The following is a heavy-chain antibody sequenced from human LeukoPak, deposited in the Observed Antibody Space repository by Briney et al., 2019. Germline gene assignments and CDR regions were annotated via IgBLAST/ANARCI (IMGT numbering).Heavy chain of an antibody. D-gene: IGHD5-18*01. V-gene: IGHV1-46*01. CDR3: ARDLSSVATAMVTFHLYYYYYGMDV. CDR2: INPSGGST. Sequence: ASVKVSCKASGYTFTSYYMHWVRQAPAQGLEWMGIINPSGGSTSYAQKFQGRVTMTRDTSTSTVYMELSSLRSEDTAVYYCARDLSSVATAMVTFHLYYYYYGMDVWGQGTTVTVSS. J-gene: IGHJ6*02. CDR1: GYTFTSYY.